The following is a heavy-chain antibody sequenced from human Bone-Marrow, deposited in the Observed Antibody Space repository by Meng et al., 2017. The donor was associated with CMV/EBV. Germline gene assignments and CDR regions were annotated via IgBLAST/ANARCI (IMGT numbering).Heavy chain of an antibody. J-gene: IGHJ4*02. CDR1: GFTVSSNY. CDR3: ARADYGSGYY. D-gene: IGHD3-10*01. CDR2: IYSGGST. Sequence: GESLKISCAASGFTVSSNYMSWVRQAPGKGLEWVSVIYSGGSTYYADSVKGRFTISRDNSKNTLYLQMNSLRAEDTAVYYCARADYGSGYYWGQGTRVTVSS. V-gene: IGHV3-66*02.